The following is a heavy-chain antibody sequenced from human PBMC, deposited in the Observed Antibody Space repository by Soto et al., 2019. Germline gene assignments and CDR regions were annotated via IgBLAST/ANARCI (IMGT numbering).Heavy chain of an antibody. Sequence: EVQLLESGGGLVQSGGSLRLSCAASGFTFSSSAMSWVRQAPGKGLEWVSSISGSSEDTYYADSVKGRFIIFRDNPRNTLYLQMNTLRAEDTAVYYCAKVQTWTIFDYWGQGTRVTVSS. V-gene: IGHV3-23*01. CDR3: AKVQTWTIFDY. J-gene: IGHJ4*02. CDR2: ISGSSEDT. CDR1: GFTFSSSA. D-gene: IGHD1-1*01.